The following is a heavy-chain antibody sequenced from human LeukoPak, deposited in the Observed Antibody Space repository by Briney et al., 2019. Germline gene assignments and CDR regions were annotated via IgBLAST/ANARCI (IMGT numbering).Heavy chain of an antibody. Sequence: PGGSLRLSCAASGFTFSSYEMNWVRQAPGKGLEWVSYISSSGSTIYYADSVKGRFTISRDNAKNSLYLQMNSLRAEDTAFYYCASGRDFRGVIIGPRFDYWGQGTLVTVSS. CDR3: ASGRDFRGVIIGPRFDY. D-gene: IGHD3-10*01. J-gene: IGHJ4*02. V-gene: IGHV3-48*03. CDR2: ISSSGSTI. CDR1: GFTFSSYE.